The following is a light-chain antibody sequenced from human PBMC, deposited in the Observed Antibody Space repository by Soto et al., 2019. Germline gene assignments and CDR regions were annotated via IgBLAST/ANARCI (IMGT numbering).Light chain of an antibody. CDR1: QDISNY. Sequence: DIPMTQSPSSLSASVGDRVTFTCQARQDISNYLNWYQHKPGKPPKLLIYDASNLHTGVPSRFSGSGSGTDFTFTISSLQPEDIAIYYCRQYENLVTFGGGTKVEI. CDR3: RQYENLVT. J-gene: IGKJ4*01. V-gene: IGKV1-33*01. CDR2: DAS.